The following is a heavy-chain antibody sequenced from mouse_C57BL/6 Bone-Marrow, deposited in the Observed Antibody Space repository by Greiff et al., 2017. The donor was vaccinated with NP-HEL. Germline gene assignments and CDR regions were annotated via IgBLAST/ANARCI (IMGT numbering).Heavy chain of an antibody. Sequence: VQLQQSGAELVRPGASVKLSCTASGFNIKDYYMHWVKQRPEQGLEWIGRIDPEDGDTEYAQKFQGKATMTADTSSNTAYLQLSSLTSEDTAVYYCTTGGYYYGSSPYWYFDVWGTGTTVTVSS. CDR2: IDPEDGDT. CDR3: TTGGYYYGSSPYWYFDV. V-gene: IGHV14-1*01. CDR1: GFNIKDYY. D-gene: IGHD1-1*01. J-gene: IGHJ1*03.